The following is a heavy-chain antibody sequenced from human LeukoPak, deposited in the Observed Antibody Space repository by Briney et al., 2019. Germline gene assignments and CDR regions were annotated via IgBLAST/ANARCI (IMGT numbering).Heavy chain of an antibody. CDR1: GFTFSNYG. CDR3: AKDRGYCSGGSCYPGFYFDY. V-gene: IGHV3-30*18. CDR2: ISYDGSNR. D-gene: IGHD2-15*01. Sequence: PGGAPRLSFAASGFTFSNYGIHWVRQAPGKGLEWGAVISYDGSNRNYADSVKGRFTISRDNSKNTLYLQMNSLRAEDTAVYYCAKDRGYCSGGSCYPGFYFDYWGQGTLVTVSS. J-gene: IGHJ4*02.